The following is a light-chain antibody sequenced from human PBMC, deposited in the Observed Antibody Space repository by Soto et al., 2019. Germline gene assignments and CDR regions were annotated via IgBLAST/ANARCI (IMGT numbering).Light chain of an antibody. Sequence: QSALTQPASVSGSPGQSITISCTGTSSDVGGYNYVSWYQQHPGKAPKLMIYDVSNRPSGVSNRFSGSKSGNTASLTISGLQAEDEADYYCISYTSSSVVFGGGTQLTVL. CDR1: SSDVGGYNY. V-gene: IGLV2-14*01. CDR2: DVS. J-gene: IGLJ2*01. CDR3: ISYTSSSVV.